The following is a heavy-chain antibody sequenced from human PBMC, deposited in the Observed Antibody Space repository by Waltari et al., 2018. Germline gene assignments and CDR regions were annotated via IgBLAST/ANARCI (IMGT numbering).Heavy chain of an antibody. V-gene: IGHV3-53*01. CDR2: IHSGGTT. CDR3: ARVQGWPTIPDY. CDR1: GLTVSSDY. J-gene: IGHJ4*02. Sequence: EVQLVEYGGGLIQPGGPRSTPCAATGLTVSSDYMSWVRQAPGKGLEWISVIHSGGTTYYSDSVKGRFTISRDNSKNTLYLQMNSLRAEDTAVYYCARVQGWPTIPDYWGQGTLVTVSS. D-gene: IGHD2-15*01.